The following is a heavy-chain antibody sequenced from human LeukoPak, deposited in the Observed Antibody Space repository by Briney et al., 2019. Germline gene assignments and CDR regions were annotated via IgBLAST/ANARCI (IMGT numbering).Heavy chain of an antibody. D-gene: IGHD5-18*01. V-gene: IGHV3-21*01. Sequence: AGGSLRLSCGASGFTFDDYWMSWVRQAPGKGLEWVSSISSSSSYIYYADSVKGRFTISRDNAKNSLYLQMNSLRAEDTAVYYCARADWDTAMIDYWGQGTLVTVSS. J-gene: IGHJ4*02. CDR2: ISSSSSYI. CDR3: ARADWDTAMIDY. CDR1: GFTFDDYW.